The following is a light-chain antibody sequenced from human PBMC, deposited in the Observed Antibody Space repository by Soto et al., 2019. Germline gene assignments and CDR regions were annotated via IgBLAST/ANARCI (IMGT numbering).Light chain of an antibody. V-gene: IGKV3-20*01. CDR2: GAS. CDR1: QSVSSSY. CDR3: QQYSSSPLT. J-gene: IGKJ5*01. Sequence: VLTKSPCTLSWFPGERATLSCRASQSVSSSYLAWEQQKRGQGPRLLIYGASSRATGIPDRLSGSGSGTDFTLTISRLDPEDFAVYYCQQYSSSPLTFGQGGLLEIK.